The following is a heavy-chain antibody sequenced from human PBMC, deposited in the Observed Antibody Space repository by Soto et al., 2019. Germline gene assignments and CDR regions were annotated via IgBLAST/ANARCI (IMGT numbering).Heavy chain of an antibody. J-gene: IGHJ4*02. CDR3: ARERSIGMFLSVD. CDR1: GGSFSGYY. V-gene: IGHV4-34*01. Sequence: TSETLSLTCAVYGGSFSGYYWSWIRQPPGKGLEWIGEINHSGSTNYNPSLKSRVTISVDTSKNQFSLKLSSVTAADTAVYYCARERSIGMFLSVDCGQRTLVPVSS. D-gene: IGHD6-13*01. CDR2: INHSGST.